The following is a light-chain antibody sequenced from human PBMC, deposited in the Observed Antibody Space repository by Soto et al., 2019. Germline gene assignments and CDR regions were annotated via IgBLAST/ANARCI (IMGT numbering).Light chain of an antibody. CDR2: VAS. CDR3: QQYNIYPLT. V-gene: IGKV1D-16*01. Sequence: DVQMTQSPSSLSASVGDRVTITCRASQDINSWLAWYQQKPGKAPKSLIYVASSLQTGVPLRFSGSGSGTVFTLTISSLQPEDSVTYYCQQYNIYPLTYGGGTKVEIQ. J-gene: IGKJ4*01. CDR1: QDINSW.